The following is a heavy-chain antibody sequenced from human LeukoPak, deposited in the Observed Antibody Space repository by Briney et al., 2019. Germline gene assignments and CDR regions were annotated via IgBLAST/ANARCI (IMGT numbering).Heavy chain of an antibody. V-gene: IGHV4-61*02. J-gene: IGHJ6*03. CDR2: IYTSGST. CDR1: GGSISSGSYY. CDR3: ARETNVWDYYYYYYMDV. Sequence: SETLSLTCTVSGGSISSGSYYWSWIRQPAGKGLEWIGRIYTSGSTNYNPSLKSRVTISVDTSKNQFSLKLSSVTAADTAVYYCARETNVWDYYYYYYMDVWGKGTTVTVSS. D-gene: IGHD1-26*01.